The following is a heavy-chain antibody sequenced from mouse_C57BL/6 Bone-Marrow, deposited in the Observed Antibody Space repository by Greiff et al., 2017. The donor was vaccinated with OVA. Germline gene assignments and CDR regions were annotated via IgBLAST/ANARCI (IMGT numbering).Heavy chain of an antibody. CDR3: APFTTVVEDAMDY. Sequence: QVQLQQPGTELVKPGASVKLSCKASGYTFTSYWMHWVKQRPGQGLEWIGNINPSNGGTNYNEKFKSKATLTVDKSSSTAYMQLSSLTSEDSAVYDGAPFTTVVEDAMDYWGQGTSVTVSA. CDR1: GYTFTSYW. D-gene: IGHD1-1*01. V-gene: IGHV1-53*01. J-gene: IGHJ4*01. CDR2: INPSNGGT.